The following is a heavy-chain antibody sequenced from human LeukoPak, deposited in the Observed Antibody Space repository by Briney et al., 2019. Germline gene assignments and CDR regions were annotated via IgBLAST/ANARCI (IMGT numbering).Heavy chain of an antibody. V-gene: IGHV1-2*02. J-gene: IGHJ4*02. D-gene: IGHD6-19*01. Sequence: ASVKVSCKASGYTFIAYYMHWVRQAPGQGLEWMGWINPNSGGTNYAQKFQGRVTMTRDTSISTAYMELSSQRTDDTAVYYCARGGSCASGCLVDYWGQGTLVTVSS. CDR3: ARGGSCASGCLVDY. CDR1: GYTFIAYY. CDR2: INPNSGGT.